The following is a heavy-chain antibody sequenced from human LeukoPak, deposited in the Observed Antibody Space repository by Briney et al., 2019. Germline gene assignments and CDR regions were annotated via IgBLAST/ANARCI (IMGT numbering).Heavy chain of an antibody. CDR3: ARAKDCSGGSCYSYYYSSMDV. Sequence: ASLKVSCKASGYTFTGYYIHWVRQAPGQGLEWMGWINPNSGGTNYAQKFQGRVTMTRDTSITTAHMELSRLRSDDTAVYYCARAKDCSGGSCYSYYYSSMDVWGQGTTVTVS. CDR1: GYTFTGYY. J-gene: IGHJ6*02. CDR2: INPNSGGT. V-gene: IGHV1-2*02. D-gene: IGHD2-15*01.